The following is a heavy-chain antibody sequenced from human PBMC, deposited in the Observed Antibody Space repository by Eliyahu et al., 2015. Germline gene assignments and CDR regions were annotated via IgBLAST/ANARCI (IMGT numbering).Heavy chain of an antibody. CDR2: LNRDGSGT. CDR3: ATGRDCSGGSCYSYYYYGMDV. J-gene: IGHJ6*02. CDR1: GFTFSSXW. D-gene: IGHD2-15*01. Sequence: EVQLVESGGGLVQPGGSLRLSCAASGFTFSSXWMHWVRQAPGKGLVWGPRLNRDGSGTDYADSVKGRFTISRDNAKNTLYLQMNSLRAEDTAVYYCATGRDCSGGSCYSYYYYGMDVWGQGTTVTVSS. V-gene: IGHV3-74*01.